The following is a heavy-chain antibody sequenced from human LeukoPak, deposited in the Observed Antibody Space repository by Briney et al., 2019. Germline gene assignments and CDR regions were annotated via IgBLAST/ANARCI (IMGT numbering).Heavy chain of an antibody. V-gene: IGHV4-38-2*02. CDR1: GYSISSGYY. D-gene: IGHD3-22*01. J-gene: IGHJ3*02. Sequence: SEALSLTCTVSGYSISSGYYWGWIRQPPGKGLEWIGGVYHSGSTYYNPSLKSRVTISVDTSKNQFSLKLSSVTAADTAVYYCAREGYYYDSSGYYQGAFDIWGQGTMVTVSS. CDR3: AREGYYYDSSGYYQGAFDI. CDR2: VYHSGST.